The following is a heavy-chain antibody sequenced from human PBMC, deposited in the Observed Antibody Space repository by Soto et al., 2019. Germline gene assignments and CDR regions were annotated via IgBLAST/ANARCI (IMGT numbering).Heavy chain of an antibody. CDR2: IWYDGSNK. D-gene: IGHD1-7*01. J-gene: IGHJ4*02. CDR3: ARSHKGNYVGLDY. Sequence: QVQLVESGGGVVQPGRSLRLSCAASGFTFNSYGMHWVRQAPGKGLEWVAVIWYDGSNKYYADSVKGRFTISRDNSKNTLYLQMNSLRADDTAGYYCARSHKGNYVGLDYWGQGTLVTVSS. V-gene: IGHV3-33*01. CDR1: GFTFNSYG.